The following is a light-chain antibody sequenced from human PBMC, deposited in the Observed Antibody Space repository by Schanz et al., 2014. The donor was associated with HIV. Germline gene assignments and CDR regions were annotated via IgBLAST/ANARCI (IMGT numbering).Light chain of an antibody. Sequence: HSVLTQPASVSGSPGQSITISCTGTSSDVGADNSVSWYQQHPGRAPRLLVYDVTYRPSGVSNRFSGSKSGNTASLTISGLQAEDEADYYCSSYTSSSTLVVFGGGTKLTVL. CDR3: SSYTSSSTLVV. J-gene: IGLJ2*01. CDR1: SSDVGADNS. V-gene: IGLV2-14*03. CDR2: DVT.